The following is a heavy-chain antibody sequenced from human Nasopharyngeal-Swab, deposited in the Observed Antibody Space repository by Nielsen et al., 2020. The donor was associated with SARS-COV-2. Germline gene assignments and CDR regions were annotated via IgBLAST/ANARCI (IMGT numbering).Heavy chain of an antibody. CDR3: ARDRSGWHLDY. Sequence: GGSLRLSCAASGFTFSSYAMHWVRQAPGKGLEWVAVISYDGSNKYYADSVKGRFTISRDNSKNTLYLQMNSLRAEDTAVYYCARDRSGWHLDYWGQGTPVTVSS. CDR1: GFTFSSYA. J-gene: IGHJ4*02. V-gene: IGHV3-30*04. D-gene: IGHD6-19*01. CDR2: ISYDGSNK.